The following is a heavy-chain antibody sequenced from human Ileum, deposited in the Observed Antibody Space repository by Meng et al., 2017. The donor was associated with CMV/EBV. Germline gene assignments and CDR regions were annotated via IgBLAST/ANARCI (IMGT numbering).Heavy chain of an antibody. J-gene: IGHJ4*02. D-gene: IGHD2-8*01. CDR2: INRNGGST. Sequence: GESLKISCGGSGFTFGDYGMSWVRQAPGKGLEWVSGINRNGGSTAYADSVKGRFTISRDISKNTLFLQMNSLRAEDTAVYYCAKDGVGGHFDYWGQGTLVTVSS. CDR3: AKDGVGGHFDY. CDR1: GFTFGDYG. V-gene: IGHV3-20*04.